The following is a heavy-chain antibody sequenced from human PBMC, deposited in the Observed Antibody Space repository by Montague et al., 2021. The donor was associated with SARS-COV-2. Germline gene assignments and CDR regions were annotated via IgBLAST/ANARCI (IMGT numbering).Heavy chain of an antibody. CDR2: IYHTGST. CDR1: GGSISSGGYY. Sequence: TLSLTCTVSGGSISSGGYYWSWIRQHPGKGLEWIGYIYHTGSTHYNPSLKSRVTISKETSKNHFSLNLSSVTAADSAVYYCARDSGYYDSSGYSYDAFDIWGKGTKVTVSS. J-gene: IGHJ3*02. CDR3: ARDSGYYDSSGYSYDAFDI. V-gene: IGHV4-31*03. D-gene: IGHD3-22*01.